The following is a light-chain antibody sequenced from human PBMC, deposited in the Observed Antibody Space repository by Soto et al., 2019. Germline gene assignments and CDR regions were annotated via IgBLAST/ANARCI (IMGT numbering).Light chain of an antibody. V-gene: IGKV1-5*03. CDR3: QQYNSLSSVC. Sequence: DIQLTQSPSTLSASVGDRVTITCRASQSITNWLAWYQQKPGKAPKVLIHMASSLKSGVPSRFSGSGSGTEFTLTITSLQPDDSATYYCQQYNSLSSVCFGGGTKVEI. CDR1: QSITNW. CDR2: MAS. J-gene: IGKJ4*01.